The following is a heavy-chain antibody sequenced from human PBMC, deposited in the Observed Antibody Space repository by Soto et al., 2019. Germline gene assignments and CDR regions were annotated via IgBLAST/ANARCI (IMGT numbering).Heavy chain of an antibody. V-gene: IGHV4-4*07. CDR3: ARDGAGAAAGTSHYYYYYGMDV. J-gene: IGHJ6*02. CDR2: IYTSGST. CDR1: GGSISSYY. D-gene: IGHD6-13*01. Sequence: SETLSLTCTVSGGSISSYYWSWIRQPAGKGLEWIGRIYTSGSTNYNPSLKSRVTMSVDTSKNQFSLKLSSVTAADTAVYYCARDGAGAAAGTSHYYYYYGMDVWGQGTMVTVSS.